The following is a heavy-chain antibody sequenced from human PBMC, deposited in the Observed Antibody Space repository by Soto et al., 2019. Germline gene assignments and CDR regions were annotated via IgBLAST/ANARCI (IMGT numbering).Heavy chain of an antibody. CDR3: ARSPTVTTNDY. CDR2: IYYSGST. J-gene: IGHJ4*02. Sequence: PSETLSLTCTVSGGSISSGGYYWSWIRQHPGKGLEWIGYIYYSGSTYYNPSLKSRVTISVDTSKNQFSLKLSSVTAADTAVYYCARSPTVTTNDYWGQGTLVTVSS. V-gene: IGHV4-31*03. D-gene: IGHD4-17*01. CDR1: GGSISSGGYY.